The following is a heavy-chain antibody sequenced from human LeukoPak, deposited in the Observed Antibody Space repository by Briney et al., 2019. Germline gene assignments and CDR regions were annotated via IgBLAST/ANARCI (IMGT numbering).Heavy chain of an antibody. J-gene: IGHJ4*02. V-gene: IGHV3-23*01. CDR3: AKGRLRFFDY. Sequence: GGSLRLSCAASGFTFSSYALSWVRQAPGQGLEWVSAISGSGGSTYYADSVKGRFTISRDNSKNTLYLQMNSLRAEDTAVYYCAKGRLRFFDYWGQGTLVTVSS. D-gene: IGHD3-3*01. CDR2: ISGSGGST. CDR1: GFTFSSYA.